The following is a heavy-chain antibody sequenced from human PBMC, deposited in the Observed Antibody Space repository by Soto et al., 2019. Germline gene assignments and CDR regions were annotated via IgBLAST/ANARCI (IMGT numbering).Heavy chain of an antibody. J-gene: IGHJ4*02. CDR2: ISYDGSNK. V-gene: IGHV3-30*04. CDR1: GFTFSRYA. CDR3: ARDGTGYNYFDY. D-gene: IGHD5-12*01. Sequence: GGSLRLSCAASGFTFSRYALHWVRQAPGKGLEWVAVISYDGSNKYYADSVKGRFTISRDNSKNTLYLQMNSLRGEDTALYYCARDGTGYNYFDYWGQGTLVTVSS.